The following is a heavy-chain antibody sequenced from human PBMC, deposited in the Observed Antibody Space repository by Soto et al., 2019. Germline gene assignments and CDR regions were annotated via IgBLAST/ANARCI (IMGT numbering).Heavy chain of an antibody. CDR2: ISSSSSTI. V-gene: IGHV3-48*01. D-gene: IGHD3-9*01. CDR3: ARAVIILWWFDP. Sequence: GGSLRLSCAASGFTFSSYSMNWVRQAPGKGLEWVSYISSSSSTIYYADSVKGRFTISRDNAKNSLYLQMNSLRAEDTAVYYRARAVIILWWFDPWGQGTLVTV. CDR1: GFTFSSYS. J-gene: IGHJ5*02.